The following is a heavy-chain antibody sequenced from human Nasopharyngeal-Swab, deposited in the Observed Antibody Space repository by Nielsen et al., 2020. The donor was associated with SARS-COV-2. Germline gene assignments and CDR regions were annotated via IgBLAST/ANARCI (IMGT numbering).Heavy chain of an antibody. CDR3: AREGPGYDYYDSSGYQSTSDAFDI. Sequence: SLTLSLTCAISGDSVSSNSAAWNWIRQSPSRGLEWLGRTYYRSKWYNDYAVSVKSRITINPDTSKNQFSLQLNSVTPEDTAVYYCAREGPGYDYYDSSGYQSTSDAFDIWGQGTMVTVSS. CDR2: TYYRSKWYN. V-gene: IGHV6-1*01. J-gene: IGHJ3*02. CDR1: GDSVSSNSAA. D-gene: IGHD3-22*01.